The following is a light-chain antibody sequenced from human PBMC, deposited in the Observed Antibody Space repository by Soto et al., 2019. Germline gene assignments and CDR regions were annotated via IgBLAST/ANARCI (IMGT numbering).Light chain of an antibody. CDR1: QGISSA. CDR2: DAS. V-gene: IGKV1-13*02. Sequence: AIQLTQSPSSLSASVGDRVTITCRASQGISSALAWYQQKPGKAPKLLIYDASRLESGVPSRFSGSGSGTDFTLTISRLHPEDFATYYCQQFNSYPLTFGGGTKVEIK. J-gene: IGKJ4*01. CDR3: QQFNSYPLT.